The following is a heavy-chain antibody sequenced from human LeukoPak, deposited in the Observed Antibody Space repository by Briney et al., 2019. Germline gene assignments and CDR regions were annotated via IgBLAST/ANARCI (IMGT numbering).Heavy chain of an antibody. J-gene: IGHJ4*02. CDR3: ARQGGYYLDY. CDR2: IYYSGST. Sequence: SETLSLTCTASGGSISSSSYYWGWIRQPPGKGLEWIGSIYYSGSTYYNPSLKSRVTISVDTSKNQFSLKLSSVTAADTAVYYCARQGGYYLDYWGQGTLVTVSS. CDR1: GGSISSSSYY. V-gene: IGHV4-39*01. D-gene: IGHD3-22*01.